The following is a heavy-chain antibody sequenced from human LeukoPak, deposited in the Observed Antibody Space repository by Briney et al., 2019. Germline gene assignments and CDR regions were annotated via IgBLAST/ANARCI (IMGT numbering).Heavy chain of an antibody. Sequence: PGGSLRLSCAASGFTFSPYLMHWVRQAPGKGLVWVSRVNSDGTSTAYADSVKGRFTISRDNAKNTLYLQMNSLRADDTAVYYCARDEGWYYFDYWGQGALVTVSS. CDR2: VNSDGTST. J-gene: IGHJ4*02. V-gene: IGHV3-74*01. D-gene: IGHD6-19*01. CDR1: GFTFSPYL. CDR3: ARDEGWYYFDY.